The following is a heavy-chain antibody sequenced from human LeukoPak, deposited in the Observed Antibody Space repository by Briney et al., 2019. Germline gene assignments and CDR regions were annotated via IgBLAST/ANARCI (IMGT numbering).Heavy chain of an antibody. D-gene: IGHD3-3*01. CDR2: IYHSGST. CDR3: ASFLEWLLWNY. J-gene: IGHJ4*02. Sequence: SETLSLTCTVSGYSISSGYYWGWIRQPPGKGLEWIGSIYHSGSTYYNPSLKSRVTISVDTSKNQFSLKLSSVTAADTAVYCCASFLEWLLWNYWGQGTLVTVSS. V-gene: IGHV4-38-2*02. CDR1: GYSISSGYY.